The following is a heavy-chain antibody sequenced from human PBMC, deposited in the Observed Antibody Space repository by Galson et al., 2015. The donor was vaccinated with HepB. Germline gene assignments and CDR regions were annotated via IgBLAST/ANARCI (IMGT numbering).Heavy chain of an antibody. CDR3: ARAAVAVAGPVGDY. D-gene: IGHD6-19*01. J-gene: IGHJ4*02. Sequence: SVKVSCKASGGTFSSYTISWVRQAPGQGLEWMGRIIPILGIANYAQKFQGRVTITADKSTSTAYMELSSLRSEDTAVYYCARAAVAVAGPVGDYWGQGTLVTVSS. CDR2: IIPILGIA. CDR1: GGTFSSYT. V-gene: IGHV1-69*02.